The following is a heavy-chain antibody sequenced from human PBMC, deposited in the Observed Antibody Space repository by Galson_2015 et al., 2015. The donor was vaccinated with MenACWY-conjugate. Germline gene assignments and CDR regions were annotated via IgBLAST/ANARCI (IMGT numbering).Heavy chain of an antibody. CDR3: ARDRGGWNSLR. Sequence: SLRLSCAASGLTFSSYAMSWVRQTPGKGLEWVSAVSGSGDNTYYADSVKGRFTISRDNSKNTLDLQMNSLRVEDTAVYYCARDRGGWNSLRWGQGTTVTVSS. CDR2: VSGSGDNT. J-gene: IGHJ6*02. CDR1: GLTFSSYA. D-gene: IGHD1-7*01. V-gene: IGHV3-23*01.